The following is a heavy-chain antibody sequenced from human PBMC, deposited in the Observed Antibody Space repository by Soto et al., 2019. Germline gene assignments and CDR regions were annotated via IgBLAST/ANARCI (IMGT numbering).Heavy chain of an antibody. CDR2: INHSGST. J-gene: IGHJ5*02. D-gene: IGHD5-12*01. V-gene: IGHV4-34*01. CDR1: GGSFSGYY. Sequence: PSETLSLTSAVYGGSFSGYYWSWIRQPPGKGLEWIGEINHSGSTNYNPSLKSRVTISVGTSKNQFSLKLSSVTAADTAVYYCASVEMATIVGLGNHNWFDPWGQGTLVTVSS. CDR3: ASVEMATIVGLGNHNWFDP.